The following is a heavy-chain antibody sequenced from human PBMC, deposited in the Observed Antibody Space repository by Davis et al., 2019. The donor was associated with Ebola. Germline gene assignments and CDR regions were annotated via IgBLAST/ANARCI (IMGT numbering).Heavy chain of an antibody. J-gene: IGHJ5*02. V-gene: IGHV1-69*13. CDR3: ARVAVAGKGRGDSGFDP. CDR2: RIPIFGTA. D-gene: IGHD6-19*01. Sequence: SVTVSCKASGGTFSSHAISWVRQAPGQGLEWMGGRIPIFGTANYAQKFQGRVTITADESTSTAYMELSSLRSEDTAVYYCARVAVAGKGRGDSGFDPWGQGTLVTVSS. CDR1: GGTFSSHA.